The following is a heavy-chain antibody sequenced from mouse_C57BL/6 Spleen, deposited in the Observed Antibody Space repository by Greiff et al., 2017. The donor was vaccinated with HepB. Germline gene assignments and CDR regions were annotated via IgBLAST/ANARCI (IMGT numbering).Heavy chain of an antibody. CDR2: IYPRSGNT. J-gene: IGHJ3*01. D-gene: IGHD4-1*01. CDR3: ARSMELGRRGAWFAY. CDR1: GYTFTSYG. V-gene: IGHV1-81*01. Sequence: QVQLQQSGAELARPGASVKLSCKASGYTFTSYGISWVKQRTGQGLEWIGEIYPRSGNTYYNEKFKGKATLTADKSSSTAYMELRSLTSEDSAVYFCARSMELGRRGAWFAYWGQGTLVTVSA.